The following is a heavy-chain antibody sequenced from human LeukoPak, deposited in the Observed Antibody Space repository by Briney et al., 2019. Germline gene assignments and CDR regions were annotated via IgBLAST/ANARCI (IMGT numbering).Heavy chain of an antibody. CDR1: GFTFSTYP. D-gene: IGHD3-9*01. CDR3: ARVHDTTGYYHYFDS. Sequence: GGSLRLSCEASGFTFSTYPMHWVREAPDKGLVWVAMISYHGSNEYYADSVKGRFTISRDNSKNTLYLQMHNPRVADTAIYSCARVHDTTGYYHYFDSWGQGTLVTVSS. J-gene: IGHJ4*02. CDR2: ISYHGSNE. V-gene: IGHV3-30*04.